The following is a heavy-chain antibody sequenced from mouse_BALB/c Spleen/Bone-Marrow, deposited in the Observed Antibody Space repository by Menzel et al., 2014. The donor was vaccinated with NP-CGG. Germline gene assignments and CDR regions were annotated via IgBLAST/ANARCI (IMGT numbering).Heavy chain of an antibody. CDR3: TRGRTWDFDY. CDR2: INPSNGGT. D-gene: IGHD4-1*01. Sequence: VQLQQSGAELVKPGASVKLSCKASGYTFTSYYMYWVKQRPGQGLEWIGEINPSNGGTNFNEKFKSRATLTVDKSSSTAYMQLSSLTSEDSVVYYCTRGRTWDFDYWGQGTTLTVSS. CDR1: GYTFTSYY. V-gene: IGHV1S81*02. J-gene: IGHJ2*01.